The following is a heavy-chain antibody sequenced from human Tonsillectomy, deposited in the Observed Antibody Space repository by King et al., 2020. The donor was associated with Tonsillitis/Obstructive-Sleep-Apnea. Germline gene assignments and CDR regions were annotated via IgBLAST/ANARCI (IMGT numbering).Heavy chain of an antibody. D-gene: IGHD2-2*01. CDR1: GGSISSYY. J-gene: IGHJ4*02. V-gene: IGHV4-59*01. CDR3: ARAGRYCSSTSCYRYFDY. CDR2: IYYSGST. Sequence: VQLQESGPGLVKPSETLSLTCTVSGGSISSYYWSWIRQPPGKGLEWIGYIYYSGSTNYNPSLKSRVTISVDTSKNQFSLKLSSVTAADTAVYYCARAGRYCSSTSCYRYFDYWGQGTLFTVSS.